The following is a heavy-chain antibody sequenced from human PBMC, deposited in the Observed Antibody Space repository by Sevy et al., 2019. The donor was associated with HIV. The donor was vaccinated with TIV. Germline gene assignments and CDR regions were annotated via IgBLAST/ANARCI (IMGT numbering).Heavy chain of an antibody. D-gene: IGHD3-10*01. CDR1: GFTVSSTY. CDR3: ARSPGFLFDF. CDR2: LYSGGST. J-gene: IGHJ4*02. Sequence: GGSLRLSCAASGFTVSSTYMSWVRQAPGKGLEWVSVLYSGGSTYYADSVKGRFTISRDNSKNTLYLQMNSLRAEDTAVYSCARSPGFLFDFWGQGTLVTVSS. V-gene: IGHV3-53*01.